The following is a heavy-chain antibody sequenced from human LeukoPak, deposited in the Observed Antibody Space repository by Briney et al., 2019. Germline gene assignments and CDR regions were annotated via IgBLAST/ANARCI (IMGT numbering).Heavy chain of an antibody. CDR2: FGGSGGGP. V-gene: IGHV3-23*01. D-gene: IGHD1-26*01. Sequence: RGSLRLSCAASGFSFSVYAMNWVRQAPGKGLEWVSSFGGSGGGPWHAASVKGRFSISRDNSKNTLYLQMSSLSDEDTALYYCAKARGATVNDPADYWGQGILVTVSS. CDR1: GFSFSVYA. CDR3: AKARGATVNDPADY. J-gene: IGHJ4*02.